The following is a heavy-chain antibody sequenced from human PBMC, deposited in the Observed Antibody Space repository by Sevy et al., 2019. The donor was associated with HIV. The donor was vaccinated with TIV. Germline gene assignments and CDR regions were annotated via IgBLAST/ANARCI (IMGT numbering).Heavy chain of an antibody. CDR3: ARDAVLPPAKEYYYYMDV. V-gene: IGHV3-66*02. J-gene: IGHJ6*03. Sequence: GGSLRLSCAASGFTVINNYMTWLRQAPGKGLEWVSVIHSGGSTYYADSVKGRFTISRDNSKNTLYLQMNSLRTEDTAVYYCARDAVLPPAKEYYYYMDVWGKGTTVTVSS. D-gene: IGHD2-2*01. CDR1: GFTVINNY. CDR2: IHSGGST.